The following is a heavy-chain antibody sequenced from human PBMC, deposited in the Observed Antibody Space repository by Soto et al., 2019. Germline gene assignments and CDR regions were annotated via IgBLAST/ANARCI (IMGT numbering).Heavy chain of an antibody. J-gene: IGHJ6*02. CDR3: ARGVYDILTGYYNGYYYYGMDV. Sequence: QVQLVQSGAEVKKPGSSVKVSCKASGGTFSSYAISWVRQAPGQGLEWMGGIIPIFGTANYAQKFQGRVTITADESTSTAYMELSSLRSEDTAVYYCARGVYDILTGYYNGYYYYGMDVWGQGTTVTVSS. CDR2: IIPIFGTA. D-gene: IGHD3-9*01. V-gene: IGHV1-69*01. CDR1: GGTFSSYA.